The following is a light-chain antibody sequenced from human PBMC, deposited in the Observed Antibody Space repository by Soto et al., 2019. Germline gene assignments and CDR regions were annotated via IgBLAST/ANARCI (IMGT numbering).Light chain of an antibody. CDR2: SNN. CDR1: SSNIGSNT. Sequence: QSVLTQPPSASGTPGQRVTISCSGSSSNIGSNTVNWYQQLPGTAPKRLIYSNNQRPSGVHDRCSGSKSGTSASLAIRGLQSEDEADYYCAAWEDSLNGSVVFGGGTKLTVL. V-gene: IGLV1-44*01. CDR3: AAWEDSLNGSVV. J-gene: IGLJ2*01.